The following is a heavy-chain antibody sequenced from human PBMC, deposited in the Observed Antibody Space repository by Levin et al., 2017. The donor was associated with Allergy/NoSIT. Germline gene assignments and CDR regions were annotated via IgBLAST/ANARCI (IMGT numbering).Heavy chain of an antibody. CDR2: ISGSGGST. CDR1: GFTFSSYA. J-gene: IGHJ5*02. V-gene: IGHV3-23*01. CDR3: AKEGYCSGGSCYSGWFDP. D-gene: IGHD2-15*01. Sequence: GESLKISCAASGFTFSSYAMSWVRQAPGKGLEWVSAISGSGGSTYYADSVKGRFTISRDNSKNTLYLQMNSLRAEDTAVYYCAKEGYCSGGSCYSGWFDPWGQGTLVTVSS.